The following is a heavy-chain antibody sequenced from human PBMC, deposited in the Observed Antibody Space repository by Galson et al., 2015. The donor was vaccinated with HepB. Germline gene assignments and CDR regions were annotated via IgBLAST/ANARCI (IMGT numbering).Heavy chain of an antibody. CDR2: IHSGGAT. D-gene: IGHD6-13*01. V-gene: IGHV3-53*01. J-gene: IGHJ4*02. Sequence: SLRLSCAASGFTVSSNYMSWVRQAPGKGLEWVSVIHSGGATYFADSVKSRFTVSRDTSKNTLYLQMNSLRAEDTAVYFCARGYSNNWYSGLGYWGQGALVTVSS. CDR1: GFTVSSNY. CDR3: ARGYSNNWYSGLGY.